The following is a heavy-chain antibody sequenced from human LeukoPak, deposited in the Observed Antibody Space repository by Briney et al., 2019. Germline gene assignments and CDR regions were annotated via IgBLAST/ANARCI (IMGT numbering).Heavy chain of an antibody. Sequence: ASVKVSCKASGYTFTSYSISWVRQAPGQGLEWMGWISAYNGNTNYAQKLQGRVTMTTDTSTSTAYMELRSLRSDDTAVYYCARDPYSSGWSHYFDYWGQGTLVTVSS. CDR3: ARDPYSSGWSHYFDY. J-gene: IGHJ4*02. D-gene: IGHD6-19*01. V-gene: IGHV1-18*04. CDR2: ISAYNGNT. CDR1: GYTFTSYS.